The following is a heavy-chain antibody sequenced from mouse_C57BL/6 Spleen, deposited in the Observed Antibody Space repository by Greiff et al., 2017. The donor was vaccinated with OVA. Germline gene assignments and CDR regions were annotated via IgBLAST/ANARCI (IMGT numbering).Heavy chain of an antibody. CDR1: GYSITSGYY. V-gene: IGHV3-6*01. CDR3: ARESSYYGIDY. J-gene: IGHJ2*01. Sequence: VQLQQSGPGLVKPSQSLSLTCSVTGYSITSGYYWNWIRQFPGNKLEWMGYISYDGSNNYNPSLKNRITITRDTSKNQFFLKLNSVTTEDTATYYCARESSYYGIDYWGQGTTLTVSS. CDR2: ISYDGSN. D-gene: IGHD1-1*01.